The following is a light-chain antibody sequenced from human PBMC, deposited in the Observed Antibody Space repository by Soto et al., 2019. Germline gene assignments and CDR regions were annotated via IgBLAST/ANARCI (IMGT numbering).Light chain of an antibody. Sequence: DIQMTQSPSTLSGSVGARVTITCRASQTISSWLAWYQQKPGKAPKLLIYKASTLESGVPSRFSGSGSGTEFTLTISSLQPDDFATYYCQHYNSYSEAFGQGTKVELK. CDR3: QHYNSYSEA. J-gene: IGKJ1*01. V-gene: IGKV1-5*03. CDR1: QTISSW. CDR2: KAS.